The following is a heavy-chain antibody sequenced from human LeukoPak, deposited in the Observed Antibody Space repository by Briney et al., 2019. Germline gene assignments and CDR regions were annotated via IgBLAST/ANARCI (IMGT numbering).Heavy chain of an antibody. J-gene: IGHJ4*02. V-gene: IGHV3-30*18. Sequence: PGGSLRLSCAASGFTFSSYGMHWVRQAPGKGLEWVAVISYDGSNKYYADSVKGRFTISRDNAKNSLYLQMNSLRAEDTAFYYCAKDTHSTSALGYWGQGTLVTVSS. CDR1: GFTFSSYG. CDR3: AKDTHSTSALGY. CDR2: ISYDGSNK. D-gene: IGHD6-13*01.